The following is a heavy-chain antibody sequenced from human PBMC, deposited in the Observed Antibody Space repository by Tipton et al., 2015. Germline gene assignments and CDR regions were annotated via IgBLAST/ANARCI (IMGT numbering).Heavy chain of an antibody. Sequence: SLRLSCAASGFSVRSTYMTWVRQAPGKGLEWVSVISSDGTTFYADSVKGRFSISRDTSRNTLYLQMNNLRVEDTAVYYCATHRGGRMVFRLVLGTLHVGSAMDIWGQGTTVTVSS. CDR1: GFSVRSTY. J-gene: IGHJ6*02. D-gene: IGHD3/OR15-3a*01. V-gene: IGHV3-53*01. CDR2: ISSDGTT. CDR3: ATHRGGRMVFRLVLGTLHVGSAMDI.